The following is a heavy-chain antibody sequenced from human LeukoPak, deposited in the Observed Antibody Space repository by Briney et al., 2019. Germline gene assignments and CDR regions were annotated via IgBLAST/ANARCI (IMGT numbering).Heavy chain of an antibody. Sequence: GALVKVSCKVSGYTLTELSMHWVRQAPGKGLEWMGGFDPEDGETIYAQKFQGRVTMTEDTSTDTAYMELSSLRSEDTAVYYCATFFRGYGSGSYYDYWGQGTLVTVSS. CDR1: GYTLTELS. CDR3: ATFFRGYGSGSYYDY. CDR2: FDPEDGET. V-gene: IGHV1-24*01. D-gene: IGHD3-10*01. J-gene: IGHJ4*02.